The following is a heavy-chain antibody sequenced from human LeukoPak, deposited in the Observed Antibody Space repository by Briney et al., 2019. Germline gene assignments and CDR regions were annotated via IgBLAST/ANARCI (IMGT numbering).Heavy chain of an antibody. CDR3: ARDLWAVGATSYFDY. V-gene: IGHV6-1*01. CDR2: TYYRSKWYN. Sequence: SQTLSLTFAISGDSVSSNSAAWIWIRQSPSRGLEGLGRTYYRSKWYNDYAVSVTSRITINPYAAKNKFSLKLNSVTPEDTAVYYCARDLWAVGATSYFDYWGQGTLVTVSS. D-gene: IGHD1-26*01. J-gene: IGHJ4*02. CDR1: GDSVSSNSAA.